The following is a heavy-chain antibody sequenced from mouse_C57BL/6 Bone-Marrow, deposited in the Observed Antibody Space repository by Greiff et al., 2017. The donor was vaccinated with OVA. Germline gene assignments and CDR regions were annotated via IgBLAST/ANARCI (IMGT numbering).Heavy chain of an antibody. V-gene: IGHV14-1*01. D-gene: IGHD2-2*01. Sequence: VQLQQSGAELVRPGASVKLSCTASGFNIKDYYMHWVKQRPEQGLEWIGRIDPEDGDTEYAPKFQGKATMTADTSSNTAYLQLSSLTSEDTAVYYCTFYYGYDGWYFDVWGTGTTVTVSS. CDR2: IDPEDGDT. CDR1: GFNIKDYY. CDR3: TFYYGYDGWYFDV. J-gene: IGHJ1*03.